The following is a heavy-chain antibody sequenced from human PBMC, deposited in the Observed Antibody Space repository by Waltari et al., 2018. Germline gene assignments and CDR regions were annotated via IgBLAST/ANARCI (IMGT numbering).Heavy chain of an antibody. V-gene: IGHV4-39*07. CDR3: AREAFYGMDV. Sequence: QLQLQESGPGLVKPSETLSLTCTVSGGSISSSSYYWGWIRQPPGEGLEWIGSIYYSGSTDYNPSLKSRVTISVDTSKNQFSLKLSSVTAADTAVYYCAREAFYGMDVWGQGTTVTVSS. CDR2: IYYSGST. CDR1: GGSISSSSYY. J-gene: IGHJ6*02.